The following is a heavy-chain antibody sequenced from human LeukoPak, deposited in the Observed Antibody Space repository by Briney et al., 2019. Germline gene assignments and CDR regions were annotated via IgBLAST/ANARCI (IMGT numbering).Heavy chain of an antibody. CDR3: ARALTATTFDY. J-gene: IGHJ4*02. D-gene: IGHD1-7*01. CDR1: GGSFTSYY. Sequence: SETLSLTCTVSGGSFTSYYWSWIRQPSGKGLEWIGYIYTSGGTNYNPSLKSRVTISVDTFKNQFSLKLTSVTAADTAVYYCARALTATTFDYWGPGTLVTVSS. CDR2: IYTSGGT. V-gene: IGHV4-4*09.